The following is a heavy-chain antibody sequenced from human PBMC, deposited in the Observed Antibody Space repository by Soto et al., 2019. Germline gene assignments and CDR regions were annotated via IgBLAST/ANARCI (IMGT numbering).Heavy chain of an antibody. J-gene: IGHJ4*02. V-gene: IGHV4-59*01. CDR2: IYYSGCT. D-gene: IGHD3-22*01. CDR1: GGSISSYY. CDR3: ARALLRDSSGYYSAFDY. Sequence: QVQLQESGPGLVKPSETLSLTCTVSGGSISSYYWSWIRQPPGKGLEWIGYIYYSGCTNYNPSLKSRVTISVDTSKNQFSLKLSSVTAADTAVYYCARALLRDSSGYYSAFDYWGQGTLVTVSS.